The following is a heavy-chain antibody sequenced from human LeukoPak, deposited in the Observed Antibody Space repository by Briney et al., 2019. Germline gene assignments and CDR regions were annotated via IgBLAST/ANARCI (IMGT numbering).Heavy chain of an antibody. Sequence: PGGSLRLSCAGSGFTFSSYAMSWVRQAPGKGLEWVSAISDRGDYTYYADSVKGRFTISRDNSKNTLYLHVNSLRAEDTAVYYCAKDTSIGKYCTSGVCSPFDYWGQGTLVTVSS. V-gene: IGHV3-23*01. CDR1: GFTFSSYA. CDR2: ISDRGDYT. D-gene: IGHD2-8*01. J-gene: IGHJ4*02. CDR3: AKDTSIGKYCTSGVCSPFDY.